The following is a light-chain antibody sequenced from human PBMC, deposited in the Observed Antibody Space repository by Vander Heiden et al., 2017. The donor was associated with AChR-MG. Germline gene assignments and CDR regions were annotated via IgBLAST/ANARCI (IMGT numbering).Light chain of an antibody. CDR3: QQYGSACPAPRT. CDR1: QSVSSSY. V-gene: IGKV3-20*01. J-gene: IGKJ2*02. CDR2: GAA. Sequence: IVLTQSPGTLSLFPVYSANLSCRASQSVSSSYLAWYQQKPGQAPRLLIYGAASRATGIPDGFSGSGYGKDFTLTISRLEPEEFAVYYCQQYGSACPAPRTFGQGTKLEIK.